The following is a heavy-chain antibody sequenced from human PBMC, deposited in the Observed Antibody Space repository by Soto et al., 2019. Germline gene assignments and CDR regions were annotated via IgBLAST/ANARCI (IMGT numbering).Heavy chain of an antibody. CDR1: GGSISSYY. J-gene: IGHJ3*02. CDR3: ATVGRAYAFDI. Sequence: QVQLQESGPGLVKPSETLSLTCTVSGGSISSYYWSWIRQPPGKGLEWIGYIYYSGSTNYNPSLKSRVTISVDTSKNQFSLKLSPVTAADTAVYYCATVGRAYAFDIWGQGTMVTVSS. V-gene: IGHV4-59*01. CDR2: IYYSGST. D-gene: IGHD1-26*01.